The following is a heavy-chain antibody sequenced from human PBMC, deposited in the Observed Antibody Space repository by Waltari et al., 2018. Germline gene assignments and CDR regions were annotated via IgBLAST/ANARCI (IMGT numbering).Heavy chain of an antibody. Sequence: EVQLLESGGGLVQPGRTMSCSCAAVGLPLRTVAGPRGRPGPGKGLEWFSTISGSGGSTYQADSMKGRFTISRDNSKNTLYLEMNSLRAEDTAIYYCVKNSGTYRGAFDIWGQGTTVTVSS. CDR3: VKNSGTYRGAFDI. D-gene: IGHD1-26*01. CDR1: GLPLRTVA. J-gene: IGHJ3*02. V-gene: IGHV3-23*01. CDR2: ISGSGGST.